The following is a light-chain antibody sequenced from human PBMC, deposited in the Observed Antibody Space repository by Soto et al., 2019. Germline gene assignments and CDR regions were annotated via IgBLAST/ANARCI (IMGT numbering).Light chain of an antibody. V-gene: IGLV2-14*01. Sequence: QSVLTQPASVSGSPGQSMTISCTGTSSDVGGYNFVSWYQQQPGKAPKLMVYEVTNRPSGVSYRFSGSKSGNTASLTISGLQAEDEADYFCSSYTGSDTLIFGGGTKVTVL. CDR2: EVT. J-gene: IGLJ2*01. CDR3: SSYTGSDTLI. CDR1: SSDVGGYNF.